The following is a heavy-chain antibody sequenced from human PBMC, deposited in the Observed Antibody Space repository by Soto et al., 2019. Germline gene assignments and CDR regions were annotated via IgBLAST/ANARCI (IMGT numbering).Heavy chain of an antibody. Sequence: SETLSLTCTVSGVSISSGGYYWSWIRQHPGKGLEWIGYIYYSGSTYYNPSLKSRVTISVDTSKNQFSLKLSSVTAADTAVYYCARVSSSGLYVTKGEYYFNFWGPGTLVTVFS. CDR1: GVSISSGGYY. V-gene: IGHV4-31*03. J-gene: IGHJ4*02. CDR3: ARVSSSGLYVTKGEYYFNF. D-gene: IGHD6-19*01. CDR2: IYYSGST.